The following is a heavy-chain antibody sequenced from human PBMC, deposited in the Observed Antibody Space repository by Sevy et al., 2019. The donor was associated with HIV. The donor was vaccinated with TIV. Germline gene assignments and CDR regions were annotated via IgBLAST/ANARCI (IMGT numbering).Heavy chain of an antibody. J-gene: IGHJ3*02. V-gene: IGHV3-49*04. D-gene: IGHD2-2*01. Sequence: GGSLRLSCTASGFTFGDYAMTWVRQAPGKGLEWVGFIRSKAYGGSRESAASVKGRFTISRDDSKSIAYLQMNSLKTEDTAVYYCTRYCSSSSCERTNWVDAFDIWGQRTMVTVSS. CDR2: IRSKAYGGSR. CDR3: TRYCSSSSCERTNWVDAFDI. CDR1: GFTFGDYA.